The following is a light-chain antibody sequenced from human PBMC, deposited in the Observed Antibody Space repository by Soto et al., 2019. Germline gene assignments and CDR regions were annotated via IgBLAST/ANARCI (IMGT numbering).Light chain of an antibody. CDR3: QQYDNWPIT. CDR2: GAS. V-gene: IGKV3-15*01. CDR1: QSVSSN. Sequence: EIVMTQSPATLSVSPGERATLSCRASQSVSSNLAWYQQKPGQAPRLLIYGASTRATGIPARFSGSGSGTEFTLTIRSPQSEDFAVFYCQQYDNWPITFGQGTRLEIK. J-gene: IGKJ5*01.